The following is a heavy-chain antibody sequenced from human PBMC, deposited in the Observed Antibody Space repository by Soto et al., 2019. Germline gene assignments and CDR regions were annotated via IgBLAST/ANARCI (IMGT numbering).Heavy chain of an antibody. J-gene: IGHJ4*02. D-gene: IGHD2-2*01. CDR1: GFTFSSYS. CDR3: ARFKPIRDCSSTSCLLGPFDY. CDR2: ISSSSSTI. Sequence: GGSLRLSCAASGFTFSSYSMNWVRQAPGKGLEWVSYISSSSSTIYYADSVKGRFTISRDNAKNSLYLQMNSLRAEDTAVYYCARFKPIRDCSSTSCLLGPFDYWGQGTLVTVSS. V-gene: IGHV3-48*01.